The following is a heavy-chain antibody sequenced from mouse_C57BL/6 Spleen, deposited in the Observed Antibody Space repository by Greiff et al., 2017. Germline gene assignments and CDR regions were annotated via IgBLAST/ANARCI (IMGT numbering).Heavy chain of an antibody. Sequence: EVKLVESGGGLVKPGGSLKLSCAASGFTFSSYTMSWVRQTPEKRLKWVATISGGGGNTYYPDCVKGRFTISRDNAKNTLYLQMSSLRAEDTALYYCARDYYGSSHWYFDVGGTGTTVTVSS. J-gene: IGHJ1*03. V-gene: IGHV5-9*01. CDR2: ISGGGGNT. CDR1: GFTFSSYT. D-gene: IGHD1-1*01. CDR3: ARDYYGSSHWYFDV.